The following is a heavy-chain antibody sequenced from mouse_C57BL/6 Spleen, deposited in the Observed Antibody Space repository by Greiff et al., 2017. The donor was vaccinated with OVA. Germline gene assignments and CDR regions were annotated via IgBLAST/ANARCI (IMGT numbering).Heavy chain of an antibody. V-gene: IGHV1-50*01. CDR1: GYTFTSYW. CDR3: ARAGDGSSYRGYWYFDV. Sequence: VQLQQPGAELVKPGASVKLSCKASGYTFTSYWMQWVKQRPGQGLEWIGEIDPSDSYTNYNQKFKGKATLTVEKSSSTAYMQLSSLTSEDSAVYYCARAGDGSSYRGYWYFDVWGTGTTVTVSS. D-gene: IGHD1-1*01. CDR2: IDPSDSYT. J-gene: IGHJ1*03.